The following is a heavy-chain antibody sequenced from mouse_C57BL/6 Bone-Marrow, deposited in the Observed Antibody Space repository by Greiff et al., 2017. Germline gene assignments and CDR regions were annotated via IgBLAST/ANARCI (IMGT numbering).Heavy chain of an antibody. CDR2: IHPNSGST. V-gene: IGHV1-64*01. CDR1: GYTFTSYW. Sequence: VQLQQSGAELVKPGASVTLSCKASGYTFTSYWMHWVKQRPGRGLEWIGMIHPNSGSTNYNEKFKSKATLTVDKSSSTAYRQLNSLTSDDSAVYYCASPSTVVAVYWYFDVWGTGTTVTVSS. CDR3: ASPSTVVAVYWYFDV. D-gene: IGHD1-1*01. J-gene: IGHJ1*03.